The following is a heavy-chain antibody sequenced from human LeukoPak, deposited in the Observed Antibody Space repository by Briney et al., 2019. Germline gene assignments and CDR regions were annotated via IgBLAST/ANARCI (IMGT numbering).Heavy chain of an antibody. CDR2: ISYDGSNK. J-gene: IGHJ4*02. D-gene: IGHD1-26*01. CDR3: ARGPAGGEPPDY. CDR1: GFTFSSYA. V-gene: IGHV3-30-3*01. Sequence: GGSLRLSCAASGFTFSSYAMHWVRQAPGKGLEWVAVISYDGSNKYYADSVKGRFTISRDNSKNTLYLQMNSLRAEDTAVYYCARGPAGGEPPDYWGQGTLVTVSS.